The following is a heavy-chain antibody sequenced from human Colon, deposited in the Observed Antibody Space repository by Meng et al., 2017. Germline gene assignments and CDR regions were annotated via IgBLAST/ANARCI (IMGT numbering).Heavy chain of an antibody. D-gene: IGHD4-17*01. J-gene: IGHJ4*02. CDR2: ISKDGNK. CDR3: ARDGPTVTTGDFDF. V-gene: IGHV3-30*01. Sequence: QVQLVESGGGVVQPGRSLRLSCAASGFTFSNYPMHWVRQAPGKGLEWVAVISKDGNKYYANSVKGRFTISRDNSKNTLYLQMDSLSAEDTAVYYCARDGPTVTTGDFDFWGQGTLVTVSS. CDR1: GFTFSNYP.